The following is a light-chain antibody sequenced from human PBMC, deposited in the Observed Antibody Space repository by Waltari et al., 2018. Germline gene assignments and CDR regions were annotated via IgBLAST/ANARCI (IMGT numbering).Light chain of an antibody. CDR1: SSAVGGYNH. Sequence: QSALTQPRSVSGSPGQSVAISCTGTSSAVGGYNHVSWYQQHPGKAPKLLIYDVTKRPSGVPDRFSGSKSGNTASLTISGLQADDEADYYCCSYAGPFGGGTKLTVL. J-gene: IGLJ2*01. V-gene: IGLV2-11*01. CDR2: DVT. CDR3: CSYAGP.